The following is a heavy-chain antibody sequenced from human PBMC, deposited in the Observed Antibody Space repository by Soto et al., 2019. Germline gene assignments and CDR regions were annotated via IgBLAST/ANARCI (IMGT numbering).Heavy chain of an antibody. CDR1: GFTFDDTW. CDR3: AKDRGPMVRGVTDDY. Sequence: PGGSLRLSCAASGFTFDDTWMSWVRQAPGKGLEWVSAISGSGGSTYYADSVKGRFTISRDNSKNTLYLQMNSLRAEDTAVYYCAKDRGPMVRGVTDDYWGQGTLVTVSS. V-gene: IGHV3-23*01. CDR2: ISGSGGST. J-gene: IGHJ4*02. D-gene: IGHD3-10*01.